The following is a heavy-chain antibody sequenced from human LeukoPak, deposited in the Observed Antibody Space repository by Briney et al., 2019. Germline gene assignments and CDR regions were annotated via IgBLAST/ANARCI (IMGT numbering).Heavy chain of an antibody. CDR1: GGSISNYF. D-gene: IGHD2-2*01. Sequence: PSETLSLTCTVSGGSISNYFWSWIRQPAGKGLEWIGRIYTSGNTNYNPSLKSRVTMSVDTSKNQFSLNLTSVTAADTAVYYCARESQSTSPGRESAFWGHGTLVTVSS. CDR3: ARESQSTSPGRESAF. CDR2: IYTSGNT. V-gene: IGHV4-4*07. J-gene: IGHJ4*01.